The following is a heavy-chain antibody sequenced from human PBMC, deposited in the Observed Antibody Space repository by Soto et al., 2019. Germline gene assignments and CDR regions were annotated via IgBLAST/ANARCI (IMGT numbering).Heavy chain of an antibody. CDR1: GGSISSGDYY. V-gene: IGHV4-30-4*01. CDR3: ARGRPRQQLVAYGMDV. D-gene: IGHD6-13*01. J-gene: IGHJ6*02. CDR2: IYYSGST. Sequence: QVQLQESGPGLVQPSQTLSLTCTVSGGSISSGDYYWSWIRQPPGKGLEWIGSIYYSGSTYYNPALKSRVTISVDTSRNQLALKLSSVTAADTAVYYCARGRPRQQLVAYGMDVWGQGTTVTFSS.